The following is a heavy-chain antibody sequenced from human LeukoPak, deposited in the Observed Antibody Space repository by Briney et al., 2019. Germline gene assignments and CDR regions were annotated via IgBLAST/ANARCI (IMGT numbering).Heavy chain of an antibody. CDR3: ARPGGYYYDSSGYYPPLLDAFDI. CDR1: GGSISSSSYY. V-gene: IGHV4-39*01. CDR2: IYYSGST. Sequence: SETLSLTCTVSGGSISSSSYYWGRIRQPPGKGLDWIGSIYYSGSTYYNPSLKSRVTISVDTSKNQFSLKLSSVTAADTAVYYCARPGGYYYDSSGYYPPLLDAFDIWGQGTMVTVSS. J-gene: IGHJ3*02. D-gene: IGHD3-22*01.